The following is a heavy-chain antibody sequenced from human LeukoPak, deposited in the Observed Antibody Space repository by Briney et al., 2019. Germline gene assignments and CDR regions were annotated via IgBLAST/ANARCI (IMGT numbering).Heavy chain of an antibody. CDR1: GFTFSSFA. Sequence: GGSLRLSCATSGFTFSSFAMHWVRQAPGKGLEWVAVVSYDGSNKHYADSVRGRFTISRDNSKNALYMQMNSLRAEDTAVYYCARDIVRENALPLPTRIISYGAFDIWGQGTMVTVSS. CDR2: VSYDGSNK. J-gene: IGHJ3*02. V-gene: IGHV3-30*04. D-gene: IGHD3-16*01. CDR3: ARDIVRENALPLPTRIISYGAFDI.